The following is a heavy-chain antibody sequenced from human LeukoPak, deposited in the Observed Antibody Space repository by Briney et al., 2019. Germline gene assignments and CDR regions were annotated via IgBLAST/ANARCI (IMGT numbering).Heavy chain of an antibody. D-gene: IGHD2-2*02. CDR3: ARESDRNNYCSSTSCYIEDAFDI. V-gene: IGHV4-39*07. J-gene: IGHJ3*02. Sequence: KTSETLSLTCTVSGGSISSSSYYWGWIRQPPGKGLEWIGSIYYSGSTYYNPSLKSRVTISVDTSKNQFSLKLSSVTAADTAVYYCARESDRNNYCSSTSCYIEDAFDIWGQGTMVTVSS. CDR2: IYYSGST. CDR1: GGSISSSSYY.